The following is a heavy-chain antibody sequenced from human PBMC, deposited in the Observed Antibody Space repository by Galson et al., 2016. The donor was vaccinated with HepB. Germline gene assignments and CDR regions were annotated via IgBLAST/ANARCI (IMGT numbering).Heavy chain of an antibody. V-gene: IGHV3-30*18. CDR3: AKRHEYCPPVGCSVDS. CDR1: GFTFSGYG. CDR2: DSMDGRRK. J-gene: IGHJ4*02. D-gene: IGHD2/OR15-2a*01. Sequence: SLRLSCAASGFTFSGYGMHWVRQAPGKGLEWVAADSMDGRRKFYADSVKGRFTISRDNSNNILCLQMSSLRADDTAVYFCAKRHEYCPPVGCSVDSWGQGTLVSVSS.